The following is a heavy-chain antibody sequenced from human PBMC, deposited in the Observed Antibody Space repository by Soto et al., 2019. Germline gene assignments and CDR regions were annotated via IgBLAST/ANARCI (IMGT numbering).Heavy chain of an antibody. CDR2: IDHSGYT. D-gene: IGHD3-3*01. CDR1: GGSFSGYY. J-gene: IGHJ5*02. CDR3: ARVRDWFDP. Sequence: LSLTCAVYGGSFSGYYWNWIRQPPGKGLEWIGEIDHSGYTNYNPSLKSRVTISVDTSKNQFSLRLTSVTAADTAVYYCARVRDWFDPWGQGTLVTV. V-gene: IGHV4-34*01.